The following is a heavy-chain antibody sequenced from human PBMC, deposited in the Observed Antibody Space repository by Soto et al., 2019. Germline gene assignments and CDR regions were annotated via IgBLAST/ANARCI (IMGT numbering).Heavy chain of an antibody. CDR3: AHSGSSSWYGGYYYYGMDV. D-gene: IGHD6-13*01. V-gene: IGHV2-5*02. CDR2: IYWDDDK. Sequence: ESGPTLVNPTQTLTLTCTFSGFSLSTSGVGVGWIRQPPGKALEWLALIYWDDDKRYSPSLKSRLTITKDTSKNQVVLTMTNMDPVDTATYYCAHSGSSSWYGGYYYYGMDVWGQGTTVTVSS. J-gene: IGHJ6*02. CDR1: GFSLSTSGVG.